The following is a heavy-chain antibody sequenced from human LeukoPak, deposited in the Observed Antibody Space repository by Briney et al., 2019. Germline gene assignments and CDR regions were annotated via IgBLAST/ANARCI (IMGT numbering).Heavy chain of an antibody. CDR2: ITSSSTYT. J-gene: IGHJ6*03. D-gene: IGHD4-17*01. V-gene: IGHV3-21*01. CDR3: ARDPYSGDYGPYYCYSMDV. CDR1: RFTFSSYS. Sequence: PGGSLRLSCAASRFTFSSYSMNWVRQAPGKALEWVSSITSSSTYTYYADSVKGRYSISRDNAKNSLYLQMNSLRAEDTAVYYCARDPYSGDYGPYYCYSMDVWGKGTTVAISS.